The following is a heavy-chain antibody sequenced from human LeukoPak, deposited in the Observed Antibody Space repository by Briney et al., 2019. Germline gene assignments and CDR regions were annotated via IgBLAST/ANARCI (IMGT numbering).Heavy chain of an antibody. J-gene: IGHJ4*02. V-gene: IGHV3-21*01. Sequence: GGSLRLSCAASGFTFSSYSMNWVRQAPGKGLEWVSSISGSSTYIFYADSVRGRFTISRDNAKNSLYLQMNSLTVEDTAVYYCARPPGDYWGQGTLVTVSS. CDR2: ISGSSTYI. CDR3: ARPPGDY. CDR1: GFTFSSYS.